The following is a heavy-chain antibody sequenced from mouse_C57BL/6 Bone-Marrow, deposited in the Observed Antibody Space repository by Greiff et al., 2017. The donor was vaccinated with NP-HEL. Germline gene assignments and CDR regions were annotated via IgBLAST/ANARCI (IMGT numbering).Heavy chain of an antibody. V-gene: IGHV1-55*01. CDR1: GYTFTSYW. D-gene: IGHD1-1*01. CDR2: IYPGSGST. CDR3: ARLITTVVEAMDY. Sequence: VQLQQSGAELVKPGASVKMSCKASGYTFTSYWITWVKQRPGQGLEWIGDIYPGSGSTNYNEKFKSKATLTVDTSSSTAYMQLSSLTSEDSAVYYCARLITTVVEAMDYWGQGTSVTVSS. J-gene: IGHJ4*01.